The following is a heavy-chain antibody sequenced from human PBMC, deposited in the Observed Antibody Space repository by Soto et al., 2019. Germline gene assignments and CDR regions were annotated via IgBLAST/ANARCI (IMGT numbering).Heavy chain of an antibody. Sequence: SETLSLTCTVSGGSISSYYWSWIRQPPGKGLEWIGYIYYSGSTNYNPSLKSRVTISVDTSKNQFSLKLSSVTAADTAVYYCARGYSGYDLHYWGQGTLVTVSS. D-gene: IGHD5-12*01. CDR3: ARGYSGYDLHY. CDR1: GGSISSYY. CDR2: IYYSGST. V-gene: IGHV4-59*01. J-gene: IGHJ4*02.